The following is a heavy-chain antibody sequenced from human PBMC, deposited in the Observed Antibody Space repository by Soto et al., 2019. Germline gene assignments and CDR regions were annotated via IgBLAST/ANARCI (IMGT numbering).Heavy chain of an antibody. J-gene: IGHJ6*02. Sequence: GGSLRLSCAASGFTFSSSWMRWFRQAPGKGLEWVANIKQDGSEKYYVDSVKGRFTISRDNAKNSLYLQMNSLRAEDTAVYYCARNFYDILTGSLAHYYYGMDVWGQGTTVTVSS. CDR2: IKQDGSEK. CDR3: ARNFYDILTGSLAHYYYGMDV. CDR1: GFTFSSSW. V-gene: IGHV3-7*03. D-gene: IGHD3-9*01.